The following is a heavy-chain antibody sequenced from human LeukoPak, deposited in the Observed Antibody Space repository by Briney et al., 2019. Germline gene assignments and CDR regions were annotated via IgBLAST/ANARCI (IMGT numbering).Heavy chain of an antibody. J-gene: IGHJ4*02. CDR3: ARTHYDILTGYYNVPYYFDY. Sequence: ASVTVSCKASGYTFTSYGISWVRQAPGQGLEWMGWISAYNGNTNYAQKLQGRVTMTTDTPTSTAYMELRSLRSDDTAVYYCARTHYDILTGYYNVPYYFDYWGQGTLVTVSS. D-gene: IGHD3-9*01. V-gene: IGHV1-18*01. CDR1: GYTFTSYG. CDR2: ISAYNGNT.